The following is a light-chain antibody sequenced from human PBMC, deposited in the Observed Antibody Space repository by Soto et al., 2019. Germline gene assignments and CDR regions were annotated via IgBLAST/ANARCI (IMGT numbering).Light chain of an antibody. CDR3: QSYDRSLNGYV. CDR2: DNV. V-gene: IGLV1-40*01. Sequence: QSVLTQPPSVSGAPGQRVTISCTGSSSNIGAGFDVHWYQHLPGTAPRLLIYDNVNRPSGVPDRFSGSKSDTSASLAITGLRAEDEADYYCQSYDRSLNGYVFGTGTKVTVL. CDR1: SSNIGAGFD. J-gene: IGLJ1*01.